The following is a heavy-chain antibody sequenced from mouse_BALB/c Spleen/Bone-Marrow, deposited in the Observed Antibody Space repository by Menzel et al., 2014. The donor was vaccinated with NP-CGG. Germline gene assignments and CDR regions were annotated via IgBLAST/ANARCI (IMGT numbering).Heavy chain of an antibody. D-gene: IGHD2-4*01. Sequence: VNVVESGPGLVTPSQSLSITCTVSGFSLTGYGLNWVRQPPGKGLEWLGMIWGDGSTDYNSALKSRLSISKDNSKSXVFLKMNSLQTDDTARYYCARGEDYDDYYAMDYWGQGTSVTVSP. V-gene: IGHV2-6-7*01. CDR2: IWGDGST. CDR3: ARGEDYDDYYAMDY. J-gene: IGHJ4*01. CDR1: GFSLTGYG.